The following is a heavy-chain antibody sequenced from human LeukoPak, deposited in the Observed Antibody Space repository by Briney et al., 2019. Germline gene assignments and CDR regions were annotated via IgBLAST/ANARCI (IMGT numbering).Heavy chain of an antibody. J-gene: IGHJ4*02. CDR2: IHYSGST. CDR1: GGSISSYY. V-gene: IGHV4-59*08. CDR3: ASEALDDSSGSFDY. D-gene: IGHD3-22*01. Sequence: SETLSLTCTVSGGSISSYYWSWIRQPPGKGLEWIGNIHYSGSTNYNPSLKSRVTISVDTSKNQFSLKLSSVTAADTAVYYCASEALDDSSGSFDYWGQGTLVTVSS.